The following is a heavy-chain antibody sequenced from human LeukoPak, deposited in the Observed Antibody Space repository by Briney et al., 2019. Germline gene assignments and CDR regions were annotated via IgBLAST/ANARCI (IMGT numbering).Heavy chain of an antibody. CDR3: ARLRWRYFDY. D-gene: IGHD4-23*01. J-gene: IGHJ4*02. CDR1: GGSISSSSYY. CDR2: IYYSGST. V-gene: IGHV4-39*01. Sequence: PSETLSLTCTVSGGSISSSSYYWGWIRQPPGKGPEWIGSIYYSGSTYYNPSLKSRVTISVDTSKNQFSLKLSSVTAADTAVYYCARLRWRYFDYWGQGTLVTVSS.